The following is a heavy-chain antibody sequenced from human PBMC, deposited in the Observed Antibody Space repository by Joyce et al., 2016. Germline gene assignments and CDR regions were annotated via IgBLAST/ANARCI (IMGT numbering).Heavy chain of an antibody. J-gene: IGHJ6*03. Sequence: QVQLIQSGAEVKKPGASVKVSCKESGFRFSDYYINWVRQAPGQGLERRGRINPSTGGTDYVQNFQGRVTMTWDTSIGTAYMELSSLKSEDTAVYYCARALHASFASAMDVWGKGTAVIVSS. CDR3: ARALHASFASAMDV. D-gene: IGHD2-21*01. CDR1: GFRFSDYY. CDR2: INPSTGGT. V-gene: IGHV1-2*06.